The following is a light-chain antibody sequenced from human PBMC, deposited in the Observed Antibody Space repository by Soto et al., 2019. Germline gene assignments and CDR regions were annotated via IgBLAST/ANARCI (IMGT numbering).Light chain of an antibody. CDR3: QSYDSSLRHVV. CDR2: GNS. Sequence: QAVVTQPPSVSGAPGQRVTISCTGSSSNIGAGYDVHWYQQLPGTAPKLLIYGNSNRPSGVPDRFSGSKSGTSASLAITGLQAEDEADYYCQSYDSSLRHVVFGGGTQLTVL. CDR1: SSNIGAGYD. J-gene: IGLJ2*01. V-gene: IGLV1-40*01.